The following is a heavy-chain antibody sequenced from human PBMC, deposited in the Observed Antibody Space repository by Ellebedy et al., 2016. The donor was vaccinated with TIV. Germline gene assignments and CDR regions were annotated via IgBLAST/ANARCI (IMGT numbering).Heavy chain of an antibody. D-gene: IGHD6-19*01. V-gene: IGHV5-10-1*01. CDR1: GYSFTSYW. Sequence: GGSLRLSXKGSGYSFTSYWISWVRQMPGKGLEWMGRIDPSDSYTNYSPSFQGHVTISADKSISTAHLQWSSLKASDTAMYYCARHVGVAGFPAFDIWGQGTMVTVSS. CDR2: IDPSDSYT. J-gene: IGHJ3*02. CDR3: ARHVGVAGFPAFDI.